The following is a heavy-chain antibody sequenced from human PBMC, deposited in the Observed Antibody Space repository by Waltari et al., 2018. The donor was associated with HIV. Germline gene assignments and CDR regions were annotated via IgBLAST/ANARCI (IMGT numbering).Heavy chain of an antibody. CDR2: IYSGGST. J-gene: IGHJ4*02. Sequence: EVQLVESGGGLIQPGGSLRLSCAASGFTVSSNYMSWVRQAPGKGLEGVSVIYSGGSTYYADSVKGRLTISRDNSKNTLYLQMNSLRAEDTAVYYCARAAQEYSYGFDYWGQGTLVTVSS. D-gene: IGHD5-18*01. V-gene: IGHV3-53*01. CDR3: ARAAQEYSYGFDY. CDR1: GFTVSSNY.